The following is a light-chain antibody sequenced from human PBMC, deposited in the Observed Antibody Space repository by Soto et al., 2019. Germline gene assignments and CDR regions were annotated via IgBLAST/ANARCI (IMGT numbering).Light chain of an antibody. CDR3: QQYNYWPPVT. CDR1: QTISSD. CDR2: GAS. J-gene: IGKJ4*01. Sequence: EIVMTQSPATLSVSPGERATLSCRASQTISSDLAWYQQKPGQAPRLLIYGASTRATRIPARFSGSGSGTEFTLTISSLQSEDFAVYYCQQYNYWPPVTFGGGTKVEI. V-gene: IGKV3-15*01.